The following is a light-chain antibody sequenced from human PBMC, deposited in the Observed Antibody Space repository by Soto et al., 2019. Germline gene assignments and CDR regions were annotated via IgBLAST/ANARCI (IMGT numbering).Light chain of an antibody. V-gene: IGKV1-5*01. CDR1: QSISSY. Sequence: DFQMTQSPSTLSASVGDRVTITCRASQSISSYLAWYQQKPGKAPNLLIYDASSLESGVPSRFSGSGSGTEFTLSTSSLQPDDFATYYCQPYNTFSWTFGQGTKVEIK. J-gene: IGKJ1*01. CDR3: QPYNTFSWT. CDR2: DAS.